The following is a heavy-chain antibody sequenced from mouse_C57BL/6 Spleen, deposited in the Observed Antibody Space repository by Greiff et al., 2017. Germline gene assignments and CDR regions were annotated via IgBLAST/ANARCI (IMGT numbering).Heavy chain of an antibody. J-gene: IGHJ2*01. D-gene: IGHD2-3*01. Sequence: QVQLQQPGAELVMPGASVKLSCKASGYTFTSYWMHWVKQRPGQGLEWIGELDPSDSYTNYNQKFKGKSTLTVDKSYSTAYMQLSSLTSEDSAVYYCARKGVGWFDYWGQGTTLTVSS. CDR3: ARKGVGWFDY. CDR1: GYTFTSYW. CDR2: LDPSDSYT. V-gene: IGHV1-69*01.